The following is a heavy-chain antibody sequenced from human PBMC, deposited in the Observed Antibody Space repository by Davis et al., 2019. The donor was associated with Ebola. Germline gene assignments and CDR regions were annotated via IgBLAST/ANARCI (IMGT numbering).Heavy chain of an antibody. J-gene: IGHJ6*02. D-gene: IGHD1-20*01. CDR1: GGSISSDY. CDR2: IYYSGST. CDR3: ARGGFGYNWNYYYYGMDV. V-gene: IGHV4-59*12. Sequence: SQTLSLTRTVSGGSISSDYWNWIRQPPGKGLEWIGYIYYSGSTNYNPSLKSRVTMSVDTSKNKFSLKLSPVTAADTAVYYCARGGFGYNWNYYYYGMDVWGQGTTVTVSS.